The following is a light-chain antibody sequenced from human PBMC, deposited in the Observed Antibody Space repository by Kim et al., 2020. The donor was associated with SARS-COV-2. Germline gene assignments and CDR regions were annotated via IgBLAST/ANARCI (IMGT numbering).Light chain of an antibody. CDR3: QKYNSAPWT. J-gene: IGKJ1*01. Sequence: EIQMTQSPSSLSASVGDRVTITCRASQGINNYLAWYQQRPGKVPKLLIYAASTLQSGVPSRFSGSGFGTDFTLTISSLQPEDGATYYCQKYNSAPWTFGRGTKVDIK. CDR2: AAS. V-gene: IGKV1-27*01. CDR1: QGINNY.